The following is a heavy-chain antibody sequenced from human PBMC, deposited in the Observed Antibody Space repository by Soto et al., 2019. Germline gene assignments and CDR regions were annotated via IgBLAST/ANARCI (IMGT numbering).Heavy chain of an antibody. D-gene: IGHD2-2*01. CDR3: ARAYVTDVVVVPASKDYMDV. CDR2: ISYSGST. Sequence: PSETLSLTCTVSGGSISSSSSSWGWIRQPPGKGLEWLGIISYSGSTYYSPSLKSRVTISVDAPKNLFSLKLSSVTAADTAVYYCARAYVTDVVVVPASKDYMDVWGKGTTVTVSS. J-gene: IGHJ6*03. CDR1: GGSISSSSSS. V-gene: IGHV4-39*01.